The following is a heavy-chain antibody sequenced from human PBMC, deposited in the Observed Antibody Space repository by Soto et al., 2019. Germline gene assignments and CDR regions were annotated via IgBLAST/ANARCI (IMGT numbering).Heavy chain of an antibody. D-gene: IGHD2-15*01. J-gene: IGHJ4*02. CDR3: ARDGWQQVVFDC. V-gene: IGHV3-48*02. CDR2: ISRSSTTI. Sequence: EVQLVESGGGLVQPGGSLRLSCAASGFTFSSYTMNWVRQAPGKGLEWVSYISRSSTTIYYADSVKGRFIISRDNAKNSLYLPMNRLRDEDTALYYCARDGWQQVVFDCWGQGTLVTVSS. CDR1: GFTFSSYT.